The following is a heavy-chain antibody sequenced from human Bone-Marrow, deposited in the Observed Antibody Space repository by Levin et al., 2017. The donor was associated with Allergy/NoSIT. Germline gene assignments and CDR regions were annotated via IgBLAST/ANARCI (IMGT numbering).Heavy chain of an antibody. D-gene: IGHD2-15*01. J-gene: IGHJ4*02. V-gene: IGHV1-69*01. CDR2: IIPVFGTA. Sequence: SFPSSFFPFLHYALSWVRQAPGQGFEWMGGIIPVFGTAKYAQKFQGRVTITADESTSTANMELTSLRSEDTAVYYCARDPTYCSGGSCYFFDYWGQGTLVTVSS. CDR1: FFPFLHYA. CDR3: ARDPTYCSGGSCYFFDY.